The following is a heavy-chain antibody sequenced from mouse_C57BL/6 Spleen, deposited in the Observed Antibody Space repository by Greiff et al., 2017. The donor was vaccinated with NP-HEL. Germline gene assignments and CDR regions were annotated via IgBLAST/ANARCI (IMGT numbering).Heavy chain of an antibody. V-gene: IGHV1-64*01. CDR1: GYTFTSYW. J-gene: IGHJ4*01. Sequence: VQLQQPGAELVKPGASVKLSCKASGYTFTSYWMHWVKQRPGQGLEWIGMIHPNSGSTNYNEKFKSKATLTVDKSSSTAYMQLSSLTSEDSAVYYCARDYDYGPYAMDYWGQGTSVTVSS. CDR2: IHPNSGST. CDR3: ARDYDYGPYAMDY. D-gene: IGHD2-4*01.